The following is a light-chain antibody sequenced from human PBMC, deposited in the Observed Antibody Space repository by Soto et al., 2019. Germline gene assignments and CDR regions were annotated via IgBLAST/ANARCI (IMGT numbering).Light chain of an antibody. CDR1: SSNIGDNY. V-gene: IGLV1-47*01. J-gene: IGLJ1*01. Sequence: QSVLTQPPSASGTPGQKVTISCSGSSSNIGDNYVYWHQQLPGTAPKLLIYRNNQRPSGVPDRFSGSKSGTSASLAISGLRSEDEADYYCAAWDDSLSGYVFGPGTKVTLL. CDR3: AAWDDSLSGYV. CDR2: RNN.